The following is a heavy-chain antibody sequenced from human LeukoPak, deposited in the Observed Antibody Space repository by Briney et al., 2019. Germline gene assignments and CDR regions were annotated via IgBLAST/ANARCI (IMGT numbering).Heavy chain of an antibody. CDR3: AKGREVPDY. V-gene: IGHV3-23*01. J-gene: IGHJ4*02. CDR1: GFTFSSYG. CDR2: ISGSGGST. Sequence: SGGSLRLSCAASGFTFSSYGMSWVRQAPGKGLEWVSAISGSGGSTYYADSVKGRFTISRGNSKNTLYLQMNSLRAEDTAVYYCAKGREVPDYWGQGTLVTVSS.